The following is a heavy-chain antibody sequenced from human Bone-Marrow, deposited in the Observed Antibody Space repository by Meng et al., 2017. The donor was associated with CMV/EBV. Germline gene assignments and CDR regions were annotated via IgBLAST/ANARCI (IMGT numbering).Heavy chain of an antibody. CDR2: ISSSSSYI. D-gene: IGHD6-6*01. CDR1: GFTFSSYA. V-gene: IGHV3-21*01. J-gene: IGHJ4*02. CDR3: ASPYAAARHADFDY. Sequence: GESLKISCAASGFTFSSYAMSWVRQAPGKGLEWVSSISSSSSYIYYADSVKGRFTISRDNAKNSLYLQMNSLRAEDTAVYYCASPYAAARHADFDYWGQGTLVTVSS.